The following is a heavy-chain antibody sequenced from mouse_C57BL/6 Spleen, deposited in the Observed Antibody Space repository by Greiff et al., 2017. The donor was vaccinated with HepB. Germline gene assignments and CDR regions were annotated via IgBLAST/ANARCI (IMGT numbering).Heavy chain of an antibody. Sequence: QVQLQQSGPELVKPGASVKISCKASGYAFSSSWMNWVKQRPGKGLEWIGRIYPGDGDTNYNGKFKGKATLTADKSSSTAYMQLSSLTSEDSAVYFCARSSLYGSSYPHFDYWGQGTTLTVSS. CDR1: GYAFSSSW. J-gene: IGHJ2*01. CDR2: IYPGDGDT. D-gene: IGHD1-1*01. CDR3: ARSSLYGSSYPHFDY. V-gene: IGHV1-82*01.